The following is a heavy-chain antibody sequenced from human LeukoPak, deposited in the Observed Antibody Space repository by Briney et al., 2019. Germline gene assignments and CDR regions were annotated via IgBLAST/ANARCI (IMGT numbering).Heavy chain of an antibody. CDR3: ATTRRITMIGGAFDI. V-gene: IGHV4-59*08. CDR2: IHYSGTT. CDR1: GGSISSYY. J-gene: IGHJ3*02. Sequence: SETLSLTCTVSGGSISSYYWSWMRQPPGKGLEWIGYIHYSGTTNYNPSLKSRVTISVDTSKNQFSLRLSSVTAADTAVYYCATTRRITMIGGAFDIWGQGTMVTVSS. D-gene: IGHD3-10*01.